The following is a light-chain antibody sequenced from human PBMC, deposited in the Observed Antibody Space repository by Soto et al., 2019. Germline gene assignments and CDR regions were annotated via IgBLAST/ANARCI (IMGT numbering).Light chain of an antibody. V-gene: IGKV2D-29*02. Sequence: DVVMTQTPRSLSVTPGRPCSISCKSSHSLLSSGGETYLFWYLQRPGQSPQLLIYEVSNRISAVSDRFSGSGSGTDFTLKISRVEAEDAGVYYCMQSTQLPPTFGQGTRLEIK. CDR2: EVS. CDR3: MQSTQLPPT. J-gene: IGKJ5*01. CDR1: HSLLSSGGETY.